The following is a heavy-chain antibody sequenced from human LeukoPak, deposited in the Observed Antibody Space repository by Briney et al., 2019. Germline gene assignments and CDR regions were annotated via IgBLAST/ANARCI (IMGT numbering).Heavy chain of an antibody. D-gene: IGHD2-2*01. Sequence: ASVKVSCKVSGYTLTELSMHWVRQAPGKGREWMGGFDPEDGETIYAQKFQGRVTMTEDTSTDTAYMELSSLRSEDTAVYYCATGFVVVVPAAPTSDYWGQGTLVTVSS. J-gene: IGHJ4*02. V-gene: IGHV1-24*01. CDR1: GYTLTELS. CDR2: FDPEDGET. CDR3: ATGFVVVVPAAPTSDY.